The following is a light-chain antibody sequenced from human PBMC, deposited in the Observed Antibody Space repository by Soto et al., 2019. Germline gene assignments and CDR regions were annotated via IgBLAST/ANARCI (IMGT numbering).Light chain of an antibody. J-gene: IGKJ5*01. Sequence: AIQMTESPSSMSASVGYRVTITCRASQGIRNDLGWYQQKPGKAPNLLIYDASTLHSVVPSRFSGVGSGTDFTLTISSLQSEDFAVYYCQQYNNWPTWTFCQGTRLEIK. CDR3: QQYNNWPTWT. CDR1: QGIRND. CDR2: DAS. V-gene: IGKV1-6*01.